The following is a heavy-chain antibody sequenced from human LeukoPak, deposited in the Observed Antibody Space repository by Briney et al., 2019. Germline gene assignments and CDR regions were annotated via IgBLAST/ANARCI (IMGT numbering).Heavy chain of an antibody. CDR3: AKKGYYDGSGYYMYYFDH. J-gene: IGHJ4*02. CDR1: GFTFRNAW. D-gene: IGHD3-22*01. CDR2: ISGSGGTA. Sequence: GGSLRLSCAASGFTFRNAWMSWVRQAPGKGLEWVSAISGSGGTAYYADSVKGRFTISRGNSKNTLYLQMNSLRAEDTAVYYCAKKGYYDGSGYYMYYFDHWGQGTLVTVSS. V-gene: IGHV3-23*01.